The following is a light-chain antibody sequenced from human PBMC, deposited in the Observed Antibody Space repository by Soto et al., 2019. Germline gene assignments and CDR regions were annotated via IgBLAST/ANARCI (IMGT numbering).Light chain of an antibody. Sequence: DIQMTQSPSTLSASAGDRVAVTCRASQSISSWLAWYQQKPGKAPKLLIYDASSLESGVPSRFSGSGFGTEFTLTISSLQPDDFATYYCQQYNSYPWTFGQGTKVDIK. CDR3: QQYNSYPWT. CDR1: QSISSW. J-gene: IGKJ1*01. V-gene: IGKV1-5*01. CDR2: DAS.